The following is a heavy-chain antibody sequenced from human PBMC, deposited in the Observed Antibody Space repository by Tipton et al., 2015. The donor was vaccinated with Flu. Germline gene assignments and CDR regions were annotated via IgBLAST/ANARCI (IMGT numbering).Heavy chain of an antibody. Sequence: SLRLSCTTSGFTFSRYGMSWVRQAPGKGLEWVSGFSGSGGTTYFADSVKGRFTISRDNSKNTLYLQMNSLRAEDSAMYYCARKRREDWYFDLWGGGTLVSVSS. J-gene: IGHJ2*01. CDR3: ARKRREDWYFDL. CDR2: FSGSGGTT. CDR1: GFTFSRYG. V-gene: IGHV3-23*01.